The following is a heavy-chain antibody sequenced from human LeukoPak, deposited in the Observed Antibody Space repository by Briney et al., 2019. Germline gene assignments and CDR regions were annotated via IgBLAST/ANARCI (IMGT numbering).Heavy chain of an antibody. CDR1: GGTFSSYA. D-gene: IGHD5-18*01. CDR3: ARGEERIQLWFTFDY. J-gene: IGHJ4*02. V-gene: IGHV1-69*13. CDR2: IIPIFGTA. Sequence: SVKVSCKASGGTFSSYAISWVRQAPGQGLEWMGGIIPIFGTANYAQKFQGRVTITADESTSTAYMELSSLRSEDTAVYYCARGEERIQLWFTFDYWGQGTLVTVSS.